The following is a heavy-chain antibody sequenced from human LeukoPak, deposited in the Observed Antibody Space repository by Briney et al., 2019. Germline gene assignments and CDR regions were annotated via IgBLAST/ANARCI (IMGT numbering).Heavy chain of an antibody. J-gene: IGHJ4*02. V-gene: IGHV4-34*01. CDR2: INHSGST. D-gene: IGHD3-16*01. CDR3: ARGRRLGIREINHDY. CDR1: GGSFSGYY. Sequence: KASETLSLTCAVYGGSFSGYYWSWIRQPPGKGLEWIGEINHSGSTNYNPSLKSRVTISVDTPKNQFSLKLSSVTAADTAVYYCARGRRLGIREINHDYWGQGTLVTVSS.